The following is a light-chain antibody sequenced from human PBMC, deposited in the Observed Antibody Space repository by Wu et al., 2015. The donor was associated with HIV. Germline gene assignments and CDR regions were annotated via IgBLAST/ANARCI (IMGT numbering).Light chain of an antibody. CDR2: GAS. Sequence: IVMTQSPATLSVSPGERATLSCRASQSVSSNLAWYQQKPGQAPRLLIYGASTRATGIPVRFTGSGSGTEFTLTISSLQSEDFAVYYCQQRWTFGQGTKVEIK. J-gene: IGKJ1*01. CDR3: QQRWT. V-gene: IGKV3-15*01. CDR1: QSVSSN.